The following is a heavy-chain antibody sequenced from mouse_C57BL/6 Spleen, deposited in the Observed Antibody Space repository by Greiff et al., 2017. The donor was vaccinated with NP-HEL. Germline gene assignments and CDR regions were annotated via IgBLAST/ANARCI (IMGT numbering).Heavy chain of an antibody. CDR3: AREADYYGSSGAMDY. D-gene: IGHD1-1*01. Sequence: EVNVVESGGGLVQSGRSLRLSCATSGFTFSDFYMEWVRQAPGKGLEWIAASRNKANDYTTEYSASVKGRFIVSRDTSQSILYLQMNALRAEDTAIYYCAREADYYGSSGAMDYWGQGTSVTVSS. CDR2: SRNKANDYTT. CDR1: GFTFSDFY. J-gene: IGHJ4*01. V-gene: IGHV7-1*01.